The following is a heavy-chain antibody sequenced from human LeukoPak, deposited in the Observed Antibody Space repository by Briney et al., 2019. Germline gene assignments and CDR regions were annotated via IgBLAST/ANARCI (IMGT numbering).Heavy chain of an antibody. CDR3: TRGLIGDDFWSGYYPYYFDY. J-gene: IGHJ4*02. CDR1: GFTFGDYA. D-gene: IGHD3-3*01. Sequence: GGSLRLSCTASGFTFGDYAMSWFRQAPGKGMEWVGLIRSKAYGGTTEYAASVKGRFTISRDDSKSIAYLRMNSLKTEDTAVYYCTRGLIGDDFWSGYYPYYFDYWGQGTLVTVSS. CDR2: IRSKAYGGTT. V-gene: IGHV3-49*03.